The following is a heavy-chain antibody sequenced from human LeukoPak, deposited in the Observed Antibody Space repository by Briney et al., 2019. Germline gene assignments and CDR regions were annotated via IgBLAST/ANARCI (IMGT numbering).Heavy chain of an antibody. V-gene: IGHV4-59*01. CDR1: GGSISSYY. CDR3: ARETSQKGAHYMDV. J-gene: IGHJ6*03. Sequence: SETLSLTCTVSGGSISSYYWSWIRQPPGKGLKWIGYIYYSGSTSYSPSLRSRVTISVDTSKNQFSLKLSSVTAADTAVYYCARETSQKGAHYMDVWGKGTTVTIAS. CDR2: IYYSGST. D-gene: IGHD3-16*01.